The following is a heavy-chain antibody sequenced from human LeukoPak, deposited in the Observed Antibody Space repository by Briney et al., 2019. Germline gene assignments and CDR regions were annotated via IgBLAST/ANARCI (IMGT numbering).Heavy chain of an antibody. CDR3: ARDPSNYYDSSGYYTVGFDP. Sequence: GGSLRLSCEASGFTFSDYYMSWIRQAPGKGLEWLSYISSSGSTIYYADSVKGRFTISRDNAKNSLYLQMNSLRAEDTAVYYCARDPSNYYDSSGYYTVGFDPWGQGTLVTVSS. D-gene: IGHD3-22*01. V-gene: IGHV3-11*04. CDR1: GFTFSDYY. CDR2: ISSSGSTI. J-gene: IGHJ5*02.